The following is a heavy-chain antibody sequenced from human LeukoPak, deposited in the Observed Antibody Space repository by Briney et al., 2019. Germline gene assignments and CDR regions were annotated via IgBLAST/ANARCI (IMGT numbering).Heavy chain of an antibody. Sequence: PGGSLRLSCAASGFTFNYYAMSWVRQAPGKGPEWVSSISGSGGTTYCADSVKGRFSISRDNSKNTLYLQMNSLRAEDTAVYYCAKAVGITGTAFGVDYWGQGTLVTVSS. CDR3: AKAVGITGTAFGVDY. CDR2: ISGSGGTT. J-gene: IGHJ4*02. V-gene: IGHV3-23*01. D-gene: IGHD1-20*01. CDR1: GFTFNYYA.